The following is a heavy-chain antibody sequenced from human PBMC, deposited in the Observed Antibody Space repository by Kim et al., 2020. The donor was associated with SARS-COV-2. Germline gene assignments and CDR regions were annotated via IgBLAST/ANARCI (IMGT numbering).Heavy chain of an antibody. Sequence: ASVKVSCKASGYTFTSYAMHWVRQAPGQRLEWMGWINAGNGNTKYSQKFQGRVTITRDTSASTAYMELSSLRSEDTAVYYCARPTDVFRLGWLVGWGFDYWGQGTLVTVSS. CDR2: INAGNGNT. CDR3: ARPTDVFRLGWLVGWGFDY. V-gene: IGHV1-3*01. D-gene: IGHD6-19*01. CDR1: GYTFTSYA. J-gene: IGHJ4*02.